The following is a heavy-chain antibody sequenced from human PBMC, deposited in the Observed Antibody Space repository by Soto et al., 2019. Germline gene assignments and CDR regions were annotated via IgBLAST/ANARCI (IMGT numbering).Heavy chain of an antibody. J-gene: IGHJ6*03. CDR2: ISSSSSYI. Sequence: GGSLRLSCAASGFTFSSYSMNWVRQAPGKGLEWVSSISSSSSYIYYADSVKGRFTISRDNAKNSLYLQMNSLRAEDTAVYYCARDQRSYCSSTSCPFPPVMDVWGKGTTVTVSS. D-gene: IGHD2-2*01. CDR3: ARDQRSYCSSTSCPFPPVMDV. CDR1: GFTFSSYS. V-gene: IGHV3-21*01.